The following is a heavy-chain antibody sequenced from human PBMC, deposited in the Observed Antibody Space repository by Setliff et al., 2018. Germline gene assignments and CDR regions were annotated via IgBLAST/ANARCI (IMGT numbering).Heavy chain of an antibody. V-gene: IGHV3-7*01. D-gene: IGHD4-4*01. CDR2: IKQDGSEK. CDR1: GFTFSSYW. CDR3: AREPTVTTLDY. J-gene: IGHJ4*02. Sequence: LRLSCAASGFTFSSYWMSWVRQAPGKGLEWVANIKQDGSEKYHADSVKGRFTISRDNAKNSLYLQMTSLRAEDTAVYYCAREPTVTTLDYWGQGTLVTVSS.